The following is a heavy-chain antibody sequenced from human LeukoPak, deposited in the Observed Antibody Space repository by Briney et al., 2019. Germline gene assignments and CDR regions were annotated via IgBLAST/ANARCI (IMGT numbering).Heavy chain of an antibody. CDR3: ARDGLERIVATAYYYYYYMDV. CDR1: GFTFSSYA. J-gene: IGHJ6*03. V-gene: IGHV3-64*01. D-gene: IGHD5-12*01. Sequence: PGGSLRLSCAASGFTFSSYAMHWVRQAPGKGLEYVSAISSNGGSTYYANSVKGRFTISRDNSKNTLYLQMGSLRAEDMAVYYCARDGLERIVATAYYYYYYMDVWGKGTTVTVSS. CDR2: ISSNGGST.